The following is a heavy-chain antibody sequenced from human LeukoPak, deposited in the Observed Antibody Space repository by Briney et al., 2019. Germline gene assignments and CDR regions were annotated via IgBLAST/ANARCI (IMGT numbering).Heavy chain of an antibody. J-gene: IGHJ6*03. Sequence: SETLSLTCTVSGGSIRSVRYYWSWIRQPAGKGLEWIGHFYTSGSTNYNPSLKSRVTISGDTSKNQFSLKLNSVTAADTAVYYCARGSVGGGNYYNSYMDVWGKGTTVTVSS. CDR1: GGSIRSVRYY. CDR3: ARGSVGGGNYYNSYMDV. V-gene: IGHV4-61*09. D-gene: IGHD5/OR15-5a*01. CDR2: FYTSGST.